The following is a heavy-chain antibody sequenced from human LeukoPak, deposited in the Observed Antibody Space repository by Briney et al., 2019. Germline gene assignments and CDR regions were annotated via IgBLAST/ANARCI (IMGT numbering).Heavy chain of an antibody. D-gene: IGHD4/OR15-4a*01. CDR3: AKGNVYGGNGMDV. V-gene: IGHV3-23*01. CDR1: GLTFSSYA. CDR2: ISGSGGST. Sequence: PGGSLRLSCAASGLTFSSYAMNWVRQAPGKGLEWVSDISGSGGSTYHADSVKGRFTISRDNSKNTLYLQMNSLRAEDTAVYYCAKGNVYGGNGMDVWGQGTTVTVSS. J-gene: IGHJ6*02.